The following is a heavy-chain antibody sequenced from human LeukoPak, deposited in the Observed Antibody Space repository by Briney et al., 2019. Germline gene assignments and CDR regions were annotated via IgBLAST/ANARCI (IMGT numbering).Heavy chain of an antibody. V-gene: IGHV1-2*02. D-gene: IGHD1-26*01. J-gene: IGHJ4*02. Sequence: ASVKVSCKASGYTFTGYYMHWVRQAAGQGPEWMGLINPNSGGTNYAQKFQGRVTMTRDTSISTAYMELSRLRSDDTAVYYCARDLRPEWELHFDYWGQGTLVTVSS. CDR2: INPNSGGT. CDR3: ARDLRPEWELHFDY. CDR1: GYTFTGYY.